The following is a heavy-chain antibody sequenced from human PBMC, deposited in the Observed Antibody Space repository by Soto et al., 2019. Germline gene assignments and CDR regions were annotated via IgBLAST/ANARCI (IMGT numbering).Heavy chain of an antibody. Sequence: PSETLSLTCTVSGGSISSYYWSWIRQPPGKGLEWIGYIYYSGSTNYNPSLKSRVTISVDTSKNQFSLKLSSVTAADTAVYYWVGGPVYSSTWFDHWGQGTLVTVS. J-gene: IGHJ5*02. V-gene: IGHV4-59*01. CDR2: IYYSGST. CDR1: GGSISSYY. CDR3: VGGPVYSSTWFDH. D-gene: IGHD6-13*01.